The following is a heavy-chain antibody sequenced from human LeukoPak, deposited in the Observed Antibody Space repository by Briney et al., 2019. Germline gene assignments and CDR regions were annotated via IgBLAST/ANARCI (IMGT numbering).Heavy chain of an antibody. V-gene: IGHV5-51*01. CDR3: ARRVIRMGSSSGGKWFDP. CDR2: IYPGDSDT. Sequence: GESLKISCKGSGYSFTSYWIGWVRQMPGKGLEWMGIIYPGDSDTRYSPSFQGQVTISADKSISTAYLQWSSLKASDTAMYYCARRVIRMGSSSGGKWFDPWGQGILVIVSS. D-gene: IGHD6-6*01. CDR1: GYSFTSYW. J-gene: IGHJ5*02.